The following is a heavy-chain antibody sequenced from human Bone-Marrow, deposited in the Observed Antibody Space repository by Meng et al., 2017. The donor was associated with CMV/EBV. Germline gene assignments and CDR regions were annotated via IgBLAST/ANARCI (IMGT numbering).Heavy chain of an antibody. V-gene: IGHV4-31*03. Sequence: QVQLQESGPGLVKSSRTLSLTCTVSGGSISSGGYYWSWIRQHPGKGLEWIGYIYYSGTTYYNPSLKSRVTISEDTSKNQFSLKLSSVTAADAAVYYCARGRFRRPGPRSAYFDYWGQGTLVTVSS. CDR2: IYYSGTT. CDR1: GGSISSGGYY. J-gene: IGHJ4*02. CDR3: ARGRFRRPGPRSAYFDY. D-gene: IGHD3-22*01.